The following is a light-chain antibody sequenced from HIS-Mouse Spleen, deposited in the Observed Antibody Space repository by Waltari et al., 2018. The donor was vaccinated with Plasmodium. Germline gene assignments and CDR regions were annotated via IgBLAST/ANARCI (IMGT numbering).Light chain of an antibody. Sequence: QSALTQPASVSGSPGQSITISCTGTSSDVGGYNYVSWYQQHPGKAPKLMIYEVSKRPSGVATRFSCSKSGNTASLTISGPQAEDEADYYCSSYTSSSTRVFGGGTKLTVL. V-gene: IGLV2-14*01. J-gene: IGLJ3*02. CDR1: SSDVGGYNY. CDR2: EVS. CDR3: SSYTSSSTRV.